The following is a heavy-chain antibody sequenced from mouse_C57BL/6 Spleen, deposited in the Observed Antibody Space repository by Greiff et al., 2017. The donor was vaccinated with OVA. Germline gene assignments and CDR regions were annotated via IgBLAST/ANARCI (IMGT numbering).Heavy chain of an antibody. CDR3: AREGLGVYFDY. CDR1: GYTFTSYW. CDR2: IDPSDSET. V-gene: IGHV1-52*01. Sequence: VQLQQPGAELVRPGSSVKLSCKASGYTFTSYWMHWVKQRPIQGLEWIGNIDPSDSETHYNQKFKDKATLTVDKSSSTAYMQLSSLTSEDSAVYYCAREGLGVYFDYWGQGTTLTVSS. J-gene: IGHJ2*01.